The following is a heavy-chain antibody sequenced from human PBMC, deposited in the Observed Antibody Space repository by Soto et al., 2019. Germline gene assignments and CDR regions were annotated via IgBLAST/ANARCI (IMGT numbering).Heavy chain of an antibody. CDR3: ARNNGDYEVY. D-gene: IGHD4-17*01. V-gene: IGHV3-48*03. CDR1: GSTFSGYE. J-gene: IGHJ4*02. Sequence: EVQLVESGGGLVQPGGSLTLSCAASGSTFSGYEMNWVRKAPGKGLEWVSYICTSGRTKHYADSVKGRFTISRDNAKNALYLQMDSLRAEDTAVYYCARNNGDYEVYWGQGTLVTVSS. CDR2: ICTSGRTK.